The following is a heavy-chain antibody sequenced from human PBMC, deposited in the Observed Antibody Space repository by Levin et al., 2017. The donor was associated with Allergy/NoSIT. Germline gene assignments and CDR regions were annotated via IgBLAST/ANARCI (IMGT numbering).Heavy chain of an antibody. Sequence: GGSLRLSCAASGFSFRSYSMNWVRQAPGRGLEWVSSISESSGDIYYADSVRGRFTISRDNAKNSLYLQMNSLRAEDTAVYYCVREGEYFYDSSGYYWDYWGQGTLVTVSS. CDR1: GFSFRSYS. J-gene: IGHJ4*02. CDR3: VREGEYFYDSSGYYWDY. CDR2: ISESSGDI. D-gene: IGHD3-22*01. V-gene: IGHV3-21*01.